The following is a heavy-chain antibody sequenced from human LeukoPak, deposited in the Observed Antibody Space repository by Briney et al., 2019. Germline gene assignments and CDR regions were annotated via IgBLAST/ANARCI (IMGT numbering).Heavy chain of an antibody. CDR1: GFTFSSYE. CDR3: ARDDDFWSGSGYYYYGMDV. D-gene: IGHD3-3*01. Sequence: QPGGSLRLSCAASGFTFSSYEMNWVRQAPGKGLEWVSYISSSGSTIYYADSVKGRFTISRDNAKNSLYLQMNRLRAEDTAVYYCARDDDFWSGSGYYYYGMDVWGQGTTVTVSS. V-gene: IGHV3-48*03. J-gene: IGHJ6*02. CDR2: ISSSGSTI.